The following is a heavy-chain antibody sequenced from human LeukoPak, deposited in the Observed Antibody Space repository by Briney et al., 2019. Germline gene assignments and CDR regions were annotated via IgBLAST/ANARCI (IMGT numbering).Heavy chain of an antibody. Sequence: SETLSLTCAVYGGSFSGYYWSWIRQPPGKGLEWIGEINHSGSTNYNPSLKSRVTISVDTSKNQFSLKLSSVTAADTAVYYCARAVYYYGSGSYYNEFDYWGQGTLVTVSS. CDR2: INHSGST. V-gene: IGHV4-34*01. J-gene: IGHJ4*02. D-gene: IGHD3-10*01. CDR3: ARAVYYYGSGSYYNEFDY. CDR1: GGSFSGYY.